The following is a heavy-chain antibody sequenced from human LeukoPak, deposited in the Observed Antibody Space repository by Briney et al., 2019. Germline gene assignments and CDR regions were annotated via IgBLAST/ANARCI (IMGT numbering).Heavy chain of an antibody. Sequence: ASVKASCKASGGTFSSYAISWVRQAPGQGLEWMGRIIPIFGTANYAQKFQGRVTITTDESTSTAYMELSSLRSEDTAVYYCAREEAYYYDSSGDFDYWGQGTLVTVSS. V-gene: IGHV1-69*05. CDR2: IIPIFGTA. J-gene: IGHJ4*02. CDR1: GGTFSSYA. D-gene: IGHD3-22*01. CDR3: AREEAYYYDSSGDFDY.